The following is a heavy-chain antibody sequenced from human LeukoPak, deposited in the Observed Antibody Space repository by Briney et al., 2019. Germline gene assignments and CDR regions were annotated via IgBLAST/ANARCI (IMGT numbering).Heavy chain of an antibody. CDR1: GFTFSYYG. J-gene: IGHJ4*02. CDR3: AKQAGWGAYFSFLPFDF. V-gene: IGHV3-23*01. CDR2: FGHNGDIT. Sequence: GGSLRLSCAASGFTFSYYGLSWVRQAPGKGPEWVSGFGHNGDITYSDSVKGRFTISRDNSKNTLFLQMNSLRADDTAVYFCAKQAGWGAYFSFLPFDFWGRGTLVTVSS. D-gene: IGHD3-3*01.